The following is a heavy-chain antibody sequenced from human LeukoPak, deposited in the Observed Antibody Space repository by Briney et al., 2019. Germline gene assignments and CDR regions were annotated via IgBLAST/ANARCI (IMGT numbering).Heavy chain of an antibody. CDR2: IYYSGST. J-gene: IGHJ5*02. CDR1: GGSISSYY. Sequence: SETLSLTCTVSGGSISSYYWSWIRQPPGKGLEWIGYIYYSGSTNYNPSLKSRVTISVHTSKNQFSLKLNSVPAADTAVYYCARRSSSSRFDPWGQGTLVTASS. CDR3: ARRSSSSRFDP. V-gene: IGHV4-59*08. D-gene: IGHD6-13*01.